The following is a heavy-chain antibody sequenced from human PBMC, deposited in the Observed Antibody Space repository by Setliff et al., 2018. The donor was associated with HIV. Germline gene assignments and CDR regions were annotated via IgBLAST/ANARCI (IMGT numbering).Heavy chain of an antibody. CDR3: ARDGSGSSYYYYYMDV. CDR1: GGSISSYY. D-gene: IGHD3-10*01. J-gene: IGHJ6*03. V-gene: IGHV4-4*07. Sequence: SEDPSLTCTVSGGSISSYYWSWIRQPAGKGLEWIGRIYTSGSTNYNPSLKSRVTMSVDTSKNQFSLKLSSVTAADTAVYYCARDGSGSSYYYYYMDVWGKGTTVTVSS. CDR2: IYTSGST.